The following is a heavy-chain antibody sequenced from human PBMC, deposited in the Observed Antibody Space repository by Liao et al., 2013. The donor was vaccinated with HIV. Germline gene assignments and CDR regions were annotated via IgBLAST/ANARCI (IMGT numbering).Heavy chain of an antibody. J-gene: IGHJ5*02. D-gene: IGHD3-3*01. V-gene: IGHV4-4*07. CDR1: AGSVSSYY. CDR3: ARDDNDFWSGYFDP. CDR2: MHSSGST. Sequence: QVQLQESGPGLVKPSETLSLTCTVSAGSVSSYYWSWIRQPAGKGLEWIGRMHSSGSTDYNPSLKSRVTMSVDTSKSQFSLKLSSVTAADTAVYYCARDDNDFWSGYFDPWGQGTLVTVSS.